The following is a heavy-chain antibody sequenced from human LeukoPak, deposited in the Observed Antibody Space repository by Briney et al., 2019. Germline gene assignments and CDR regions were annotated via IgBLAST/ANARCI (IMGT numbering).Heavy chain of an antibody. D-gene: IGHD1-26*01. Sequence: GGSLRLSCAASGFTFSQYWMSWVRQAPGKGLEWVANIKHDGSEKQDGSEKNYVDSVKGRFTVSRDNSRNTLYLPMNSLRAEDTAVYYCVKDRGGSPFYGMDVWGQGTTVTVSS. V-gene: IGHV3-7*03. CDR2: IKHDGSEKQDGSEK. CDR3: VKDRGGSPFYGMDV. CDR1: GFTFSQYW. J-gene: IGHJ6*02.